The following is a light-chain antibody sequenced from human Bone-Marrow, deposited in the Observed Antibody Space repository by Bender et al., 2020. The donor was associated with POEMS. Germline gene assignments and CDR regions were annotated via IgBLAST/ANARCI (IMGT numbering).Light chain of an antibody. CDR1: SSDIGYSDH. CDR2: DVS. Sequence: QTALTQPAYVSGSPGQSITISCIGASSDIGYSDHVSWYQQRPTKAPELIIYDVSLRPSGVSNRFSGSKSGTSASLAITGLQSDDEAIYFCVAWDASLNGWVFGGGTKLTVL. CDR3: VAWDASLNGWV. J-gene: IGLJ3*02. V-gene: IGLV2-14*03.